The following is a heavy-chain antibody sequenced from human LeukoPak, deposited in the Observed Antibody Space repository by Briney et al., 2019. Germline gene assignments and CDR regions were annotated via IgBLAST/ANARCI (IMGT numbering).Heavy chain of an antibody. D-gene: IGHD6-13*01. V-gene: IGHV1-69*05. CDR1: GGTLSSYA. Sequence: GSSVKVSCKASGGTLSSYAISWVRQAPGQGLEWMGGIIPIFGTANYAQKFQGRVTITTDESTSTAYMELSSLRSEDTAVYYCARDRVAAAGRYFDYWGQGTLVTVSS. CDR3: ARDRVAAAGRYFDY. J-gene: IGHJ4*02. CDR2: IIPIFGTA.